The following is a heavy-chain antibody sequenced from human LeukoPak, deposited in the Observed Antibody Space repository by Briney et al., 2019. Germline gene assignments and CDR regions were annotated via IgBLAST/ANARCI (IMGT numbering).Heavy chain of an antibody. CDR2: ISYDGSNK. CDR1: GFTFSSYA. Sequence: PGGSLRLSCAASGFTFSSYAMHWVRQAPGKGLEWVAVISYDGSNKYYADSVKGRFTISRDNSKNTLYLQMNSLRAEDTAVYYCARGLRYFDPPNYYYGMDVWGQGTTVTVSS. V-gene: IGHV3-30-3*01. J-gene: IGHJ6*02. CDR3: ARGLRYFDPPNYYYGMDV. D-gene: IGHD3-9*01.